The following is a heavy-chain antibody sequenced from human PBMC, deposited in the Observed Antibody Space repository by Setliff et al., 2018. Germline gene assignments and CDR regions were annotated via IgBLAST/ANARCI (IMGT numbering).Heavy chain of an antibody. V-gene: IGHV1-46*01. D-gene: IGHD3-22*01. CDR2: INPGGGST. J-gene: IGHJ4*02. Sequence: ASVKVSCKAPGYTFTNHYMHWVRQAPGQGLEWMGMINPGGGSTTYAQKFQGRVTMTRDTSTSTVYMELSSLRTEDTAVYYCARGYYNSYARYYVVGDYWGQGTPVTVSS. CDR1: GYTFTNHY. CDR3: ARGYYNSYARYYVVGDY.